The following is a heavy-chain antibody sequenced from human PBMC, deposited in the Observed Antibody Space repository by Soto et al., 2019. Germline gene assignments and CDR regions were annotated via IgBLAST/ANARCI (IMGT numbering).Heavy chain of an antibody. J-gene: IGHJ4*02. CDR3: VRDRSGSYLEGFDY. Sequence: WGSLRRSCAASGFTFSSFWMPWVRQDPGKGLEWVANIKQDGSEKYYVDSGKGRFTISRDNARNSLFLEMKSLRSADTAVYSCVRDRSGSYLEGFDYWGQGT. CDR2: IKQDGSEK. CDR1: GFTFSSFW. V-gene: IGHV3-7*01. D-gene: IGHD1-26*01.